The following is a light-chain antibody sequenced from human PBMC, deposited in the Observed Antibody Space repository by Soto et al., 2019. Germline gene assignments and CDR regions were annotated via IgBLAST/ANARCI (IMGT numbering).Light chain of an antibody. CDR2: GAS. Sequence: ELVLTQSPGTLSLSPGERATLSCRAIQSVSSSYLAWYQQKPGQAPRLLIYGASSRATGIPDRFSGSGSGTDFTLTISRLEPEDFAVYYCQQYGSSPLWTFGQGTKVDIK. CDR1: QSVSSSY. J-gene: IGKJ1*01. CDR3: QQYGSSPLWT. V-gene: IGKV3-20*01.